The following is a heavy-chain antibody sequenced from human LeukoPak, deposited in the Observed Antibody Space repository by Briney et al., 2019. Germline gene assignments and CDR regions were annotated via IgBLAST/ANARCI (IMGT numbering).Heavy chain of an antibody. D-gene: IGHD3-10*01. CDR2: ISAYNGNT. V-gene: IGHV1-18*01. CDR1: GYTFTSYG. CDR3: ARGPKGGRYYGSGRGYFDY. J-gene: IGHJ4*02. Sequence: GASVKVSCKASGYTFTSYGISWVRQAPGQGLEWMGWISAYNGNTNYAQKLQGRVTMTTDTSTSTAYVELRSLRSDDTAVYYCARGPKGGRYYGSGRGYFDYWGQGTLVTVSS.